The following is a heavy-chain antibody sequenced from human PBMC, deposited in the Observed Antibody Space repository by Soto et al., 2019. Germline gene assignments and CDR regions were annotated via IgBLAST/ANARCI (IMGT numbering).Heavy chain of an antibody. CDR1: GYTFTSYG. CDR2: ISAYNGNT. V-gene: IGHV1-18*04. D-gene: IGHD3-3*01. CDR3: ARDVLRFLEWLDHGMDV. Sequence: ASVKVSCKASGYTFTSYGISWVRQAPGQGLEWMGWISAYNGNTNYAQKLQGRVTMTTDTSTSTAYMELRSLRSDDTAVYYCARDVLRFLEWLDHGMDVWGQGTKVTVSS. J-gene: IGHJ6*02.